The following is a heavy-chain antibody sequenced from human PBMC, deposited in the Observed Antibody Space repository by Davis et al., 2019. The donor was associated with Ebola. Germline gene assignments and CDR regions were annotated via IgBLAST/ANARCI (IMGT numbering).Heavy chain of an antibody. J-gene: IGHJ6*02. V-gene: IGHV4-59*08. Sequence: SETLSLTCTVSGDSLPHYYWSWIRQPPGKGLEWIGFINYSGGSNYNPSLKSRVTISVDTSKNQFSLKLSSVTAADTAVYYCARQKCGGGSCYGRRYYYYGMDVWGQGTTVTVSS. CDR1: GDSLPHYY. D-gene: IGHD2-15*01. CDR2: INYSGGS. CDR3: ARQKCGGGSCYGRRYYYYGMDV.